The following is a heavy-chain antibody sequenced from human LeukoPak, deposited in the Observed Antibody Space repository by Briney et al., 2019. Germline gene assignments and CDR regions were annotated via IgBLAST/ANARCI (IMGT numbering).Heavy chain of an antibody. CDR2: IKQDGSEK. CDR1: GFTFRSYW. Sequence: GGSLRLSCAASGFTFRSYWMSWVRQAPGKGLEWVANIKQDGSEKYYVDSVKGRFTISRDNAKNSLYLQMNSLRAEDTAVYYCARGHLLSWYTFDYWGQGTLVTVSS. D-gene: IGHD6-13*01. J-gene: IGHJ4*02. V-gene: IGHV3-7*01. CDR3: ARGHLLSWYTFDY.